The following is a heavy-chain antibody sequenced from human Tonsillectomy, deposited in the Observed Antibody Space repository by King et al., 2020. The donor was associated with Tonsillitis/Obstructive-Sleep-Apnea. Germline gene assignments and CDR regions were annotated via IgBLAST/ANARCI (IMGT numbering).Heavy chain of an antibody. CDR1: GFTFSSYR. V-gene: IGHV3-74*03. D-gene: IGHD6-6*01. CDR3: ARDRGYTSSSVN. J-gene: IGHJ4*02. Sequence: VQLVESGGGLVQPGGSLRLSCAASGFTFSSYRMHWVRQAPGKGLVWVSRINSDESSTMYADSVKGRFTISRDNAKNTLYLQMNSLSAEDTAVYYCARDRGYTSSSVNWGQGTLVTVSS. CDR2: INSDESST.